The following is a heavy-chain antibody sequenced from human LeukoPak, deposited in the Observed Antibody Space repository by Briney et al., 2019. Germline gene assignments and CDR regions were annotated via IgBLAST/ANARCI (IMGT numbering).Heavy chain of an antibody. Sequence: SETLSLTCTVSGGXISSNNDFWGWIRQSPGKGLEWIGSIHHSGSTKYNPSLRSRVTISIDTSKNHFSLNLTSLTAADTSVYYCARHDDSDHGDLNWFDPWGQGTLVTVSS. CDR1: GGXISSNNDF. J-gene: IGHJ5*02. V-gene: IGHV4-39*01. CDR2: IHHSGST. D-gene: IGHD1-14*01. CDR3: ARHDDSDHGDLNWFDP.